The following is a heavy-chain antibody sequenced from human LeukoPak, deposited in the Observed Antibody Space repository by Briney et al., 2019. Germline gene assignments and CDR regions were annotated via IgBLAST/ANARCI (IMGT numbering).Heavy chain of an antibody. CDR3: NLWYLDY. J-gene: IGHJ4*02. V-gene: IGHV3-30*03. CDR2: ISYDGSNK. CDR1: GFTFSSYG. Sequence: AGGSLRLSCAASGFTFSSYGMHWVRQAPGKGLEWVAVISYDGSNKYYADSVKGRFTISRDNSKNTLYLQMNSLRAEDTAVYYCNLWYLDYWGQGTLVTVSS.